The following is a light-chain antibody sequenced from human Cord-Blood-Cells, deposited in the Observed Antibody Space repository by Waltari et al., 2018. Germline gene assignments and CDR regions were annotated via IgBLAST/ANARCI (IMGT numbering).Light chain of an antibody. CDR1: TLGDKY. CDR3: QAWDSSTGV. J-gene: IGLJ2*01. Sequence: SYELTQPPSVSVSPGQTASITCPGDTLGDKYACWYQQKPGQSPVLVIYQDRKRPSGIPGRFSGSNSGNTATLTISGTQAMDEADYYCQAWDSSTGVFGGGTKLTVL. CDR2: QDR. V-gene: IGLV3-1*01.